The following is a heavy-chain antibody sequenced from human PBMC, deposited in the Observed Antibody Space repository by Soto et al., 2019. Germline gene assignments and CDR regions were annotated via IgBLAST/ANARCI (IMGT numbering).Heavy chain of an antibody. CDR3: ARIGVGRWFDC. V-gene: IGHV2-5*02. D-gene: IGHD2-8*01. CDR2: IYWDDDK. Sequence: QITLKESGPTLVKPTQTLTLTCTFSGFSLYTRGVGVGWIRQPPGKALEWLALIYWDDDKRYSPSLKTRLTITKXTSKDQVGLTMTNMDRVDTATYSCARIGVGRWFDCWGQGTLVTVSS. CDR1: GFSLYTRGVG. J-gene: IGHJ4*02.